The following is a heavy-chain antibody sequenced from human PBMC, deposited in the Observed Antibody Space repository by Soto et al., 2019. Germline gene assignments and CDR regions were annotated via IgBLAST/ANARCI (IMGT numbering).Heavy chain of an antibody. Sequence: EVQLVESGGGLVQPGGSLRLSCAASGFTVSSNYMSWVRQAPGKGLEWVSVIYSGGSTYYADSVKGRFTISRDNSKNTLYLQMNSLRADDTAVYYCASAPLYCSSTSCYLYPWADAFDLWGQGTMVTVSS. D-gene: IGHD2-2*01. J-gene: IGHJ3*01. CDR1: GFTVSSNY. CDR2: IYSGGST. V-gene: IGHV3-66*01. CDR3: ASAPLYCSSTSCYLYPWADAFDL.